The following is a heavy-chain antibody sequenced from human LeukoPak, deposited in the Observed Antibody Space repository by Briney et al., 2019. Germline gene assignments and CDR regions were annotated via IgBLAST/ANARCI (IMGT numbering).Heavy chain of an antibody. Sequence: GGSLRLSCAASGFTFSSSAMSWVRQAPGKGLEWVSAISDSGITTYYADSVKGRFTVSRDNSRNTLYLQMNSLRADDTAVYYCAKDLDYTTCGYYFDYWGQGTLVTVSS. CDR1: GFTFSSSA. CDR2: ISDSGITT. V-gene: IGHV3-23*01. J-gene: IGHJ4*02. CDR3: AKDLDYTTCGYYFDY. D-gene: IGHD4-11*01.